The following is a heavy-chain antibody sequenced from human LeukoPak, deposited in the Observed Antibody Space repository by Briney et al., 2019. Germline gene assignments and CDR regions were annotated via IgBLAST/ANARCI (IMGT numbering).Heavy chain of an antibody. D-gene: IGHD6-25*01. V-gene: IGHV4-31*03. J-gene: IGHJ4*02. CDR3: AKEGAAYYFDY. Sequence: SETLSRTCTVSGGSISSGGYYWSWIRQHPGKGLEWIGYIYYSGSTYYNPSLKSRVTISVDTSKNQFSLKLSSVTAADTAVYYCAKEGAAYYFDYWGQGTLVTVSS. CDR1: GGSISSGGYY. CDR2: IYYSGST.